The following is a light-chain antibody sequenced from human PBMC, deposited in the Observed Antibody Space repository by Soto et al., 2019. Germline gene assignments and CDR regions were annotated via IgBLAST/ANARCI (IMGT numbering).Light chain of an antibody. CDR1: NIGSKG. CDR2: EDR. V-gene: IGLV3-21*02. J-gene: IGLJ2*01. Sequence: SYELTQPPSVSVAPGQTASITCGGNNIGSKGAHWHQQKPGQAPVLVVYEDRDRPSWIPERFSGSNSGNTATLTISRVEDGDEADYYCQVWDSSRNHAVFGGGTKLAVL. CDR3: QVWDSSRNHAV.